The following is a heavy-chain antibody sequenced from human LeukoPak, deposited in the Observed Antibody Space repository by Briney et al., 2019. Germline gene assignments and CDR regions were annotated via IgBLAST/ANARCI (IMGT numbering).Heavy chain of an antibody. Sequence: SETLSLTCAVSGASMRDHYWTWIRQPPGKGLEWIGSMYYMLNANSYDPSLKSRVSISVDTPDNQFSLKLKSVTAADTAVYYCATSFRSGWGFDSWGQGILVAVSS. V-gene: IGHV4-59*11. CDR3: ATSFRSGWGFDS. CDR1: GASMRDHY. CDR2: MYYMLNA. J-gene: IGHJ4*02. D-gene: IGHD6-19*01.